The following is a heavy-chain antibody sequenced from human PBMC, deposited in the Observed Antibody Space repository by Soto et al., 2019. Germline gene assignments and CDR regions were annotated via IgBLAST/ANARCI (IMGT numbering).Heavy chain of an antibody. D-gene: IGHD3-22*01. J-gene: IGHJ4*02. Sequence: SETLSFTCTVSGGSISSYYWSWIRQPPGKGLEWIGYIYYSGSTNYNPSLKSRVTISVDTSKNQFSLKLSSVTAADTAVYYCARFDYYDSSGYYSAFDYWGQGTLVTVSS. V-gene: IGHV4-59*01. CDR2: IYYSGST. CDR1: GGSISSYY. CDR3: ARFDYYDSSGYYSAFDY.